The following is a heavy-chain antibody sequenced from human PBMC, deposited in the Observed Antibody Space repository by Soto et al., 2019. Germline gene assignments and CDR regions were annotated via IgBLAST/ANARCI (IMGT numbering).Heavy chain of an antibody. CDR2: ISSSSSTI. V-gene: IGHV3-48*02. D-gene: IGHD5-18*01. J-gene: IGHJ4*02. Sequence: GGSLRLSCVASGFTFSSYSMNWVRQAPGKGLEWVSYISSSSSTIYYADSVKGRFTISRDNAKNSLYLQMNSLRDEDTAVYYCARDGGYSYGSGYFDYWGQGTLVTVSS. CDR3: ARDGGYSYGSGYFDY. CDR1: GFTFSSYS.